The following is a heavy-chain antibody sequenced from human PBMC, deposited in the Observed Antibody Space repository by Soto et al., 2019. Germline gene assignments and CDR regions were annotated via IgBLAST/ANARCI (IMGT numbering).Heavy chain of an antibody. CDR2: INTDGSRS. CDR3: ARINLVGGV. Sequence: GGSLRLSCAASGFTFSGYWMHWVRQAPGKGLVWVSRINTDGSRSDYADSVRGRFTVSRDNAKNTLYLQMNSLRAEDTAVYYCARINLVGGVWGQGTLVTVSS. V-gene: IGHV3-74*01. J-gene: IGHJ4*02. D-gene: IGHD2-2*01. CDR1: GFTFSGYW.